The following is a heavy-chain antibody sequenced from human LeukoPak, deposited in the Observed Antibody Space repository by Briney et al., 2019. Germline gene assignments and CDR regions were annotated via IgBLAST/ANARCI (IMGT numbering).Heavy chain of an antibody. V-gene: IGHV3-48*03. CDR3: ASLPRYYYYYVDV. J-gene: IGHJ6*03. D-gene: IGHD2-2*01. Sequence: GGPLRLSCAASGFTFSSYEMNWVRQAPGKGLEWVSYISSSGSTIYYADSVKGRFTISRDNAKNSLYLQMNSLRAEDTAVYYCASLPRYYYYYVDVWGKGTTVTISS. CDR1: GFTFSSYE. CDR2: ISSSGSTI.